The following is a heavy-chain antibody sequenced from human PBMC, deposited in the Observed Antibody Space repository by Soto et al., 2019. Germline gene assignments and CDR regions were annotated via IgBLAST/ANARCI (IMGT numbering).Heavy chain of an antibody. CDR2: IGKNGRDI. V-gene: IGHV3-48*03. CDR3: ARDETYYDSGDYHC. J-gene: IGHJ4*02. D-gene: IGHD3-22*01. Sequence: GGSLRLSCEVSGFIFSEYEFNWVRQAPGKGLEWVSYIGKNGRDIYDADSVKGRFTISRDDDKSTLYLQMNNLRAEDTAVYYCARDETYYDSGDYHCWGQGTLVTVSS. CDR1: GFIFSEYE.